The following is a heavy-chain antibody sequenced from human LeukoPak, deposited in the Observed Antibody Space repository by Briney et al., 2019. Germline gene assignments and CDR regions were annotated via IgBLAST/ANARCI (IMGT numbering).Heavy chain of an antibody. J-gene: IGHJ3*02. CDR2: INVGKGNT. D-gene: IGHD2-2*01. Sequence: ASVNVSCKASGYIFTTYAIHWVRQAPGQRLEWMGWINVGKGNTKFSQKFQGRVIFTRDTSASTAYVELSSLGSEDTAVYYCARDHILYCSSSNCYLNDVFDIWGQGTMVIVSS. V-gene: IGHV1-3*01. CDR3: ARDHILYCSSSNCYLNDVFDI. CDR1: GYIFTTYA.